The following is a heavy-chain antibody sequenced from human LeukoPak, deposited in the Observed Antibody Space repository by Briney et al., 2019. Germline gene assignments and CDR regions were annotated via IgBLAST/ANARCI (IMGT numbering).Heavy chain of an antibody. CDR2: IKQDGSEK. Sequence: GGSLRLSCATSGFTFSNYWMTWVRQAPGKGLEWVATIKQDGSEKYSVDSVKGRFTISRDNAKNSLYLQMNSLRAEDTAVYYCAKVPDYYGSGRYHWGQGTLVTVSS. V-gene: IGHV3-7*01. CDR3: AKVPDYYGSGRYH. J-gene: IGHJ4*02. CDR1: GFTFSNYW. D-gene: IGHD3-10*01.